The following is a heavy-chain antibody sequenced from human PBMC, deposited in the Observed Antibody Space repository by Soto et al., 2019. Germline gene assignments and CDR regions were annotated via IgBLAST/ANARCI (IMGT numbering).Heavy chain of an antibody. V-gene: IGHV1-69*13. Sequence: SVKVSCKASGGTFSSYAISWVRQAPGQGLEWMGGIIPIFGTANYAQKFQDRVTITADESTSTAYMELSSLRSEDTAVYYCAGGGGGGYGGTYYYYYGMDVWGQGTTVTVSS. CDR3: AGGGGGGYGGTYYYYYGMDV. CDR1: GGTFSSYA. D-gene: IGHD4-17*01. CDR2: IIPIFGTA. J-gene: IGHJ6*02.